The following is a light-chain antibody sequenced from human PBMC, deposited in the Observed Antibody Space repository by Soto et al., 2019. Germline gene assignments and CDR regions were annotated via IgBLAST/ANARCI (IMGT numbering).Light chain of an antibody. CDR3: QQFYSTPLT. CDR1: QSVFYSSNNKNY. J-gene: IGKJ4*01. CDR2: LAS. V-gene: IGKV4-1*01. Sequence: DIVMTQSPDSLAVSLGERATINCQSSQSVFYSSNNKNYLAWYQQKPGQPPKLLIFLASSRKSGVPDRFSGSGSGTDFTLTISSLQAEDVAIYYCQQFYSTPLTFGGGTKVEIK.